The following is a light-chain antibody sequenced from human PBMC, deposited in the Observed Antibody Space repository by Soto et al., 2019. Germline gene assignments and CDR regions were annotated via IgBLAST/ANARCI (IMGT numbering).Light chain of an antibody. CDR3: QQSYSTPRT. J-gene: IGKJ2*01. CDR1: QSISSY. CDR2: AAS. Sequence: IQMTQSPSSLSASVGDRVTITCRASQSISSYLNWYQQKPGKAHKLLIYAASSLQSGVPSRFSGSGSGTDFTLTISSLQPEDCATYYCQQSYSTPRTFGQGTKLESK. V-gene: IGKV1-39*01.